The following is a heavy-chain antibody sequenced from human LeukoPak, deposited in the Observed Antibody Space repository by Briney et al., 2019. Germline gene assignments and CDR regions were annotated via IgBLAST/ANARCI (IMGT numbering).Heavy chain of an antibody. J-gene: IGHJ5*02. CDR2: IVVGSGNT. D-gene: IGHD3-10*01. Sequence: ASVKVSCKASGSTFTSSAVQWVRQARGQRLEWIGWIVVGSGNTNYAQKFQERVTITRDMSTSTAYMELSSLRSEDTAVYYCAASQGPVLLYGPRGFDPWGQGTLVTVSS. V-gene: IGHV1-58*01. CDR1: GSTFTSSA. CDR3: AASQGPVLLYGPRGFDP.